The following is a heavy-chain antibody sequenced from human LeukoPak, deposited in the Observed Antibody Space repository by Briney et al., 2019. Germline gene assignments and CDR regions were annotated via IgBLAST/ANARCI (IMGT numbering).Heavy chain of an antibody. CDR2: IYSGGST. CDR3: ARGVNWGSGPHDY. CDR1: GFTVSSNY. D-gene: IGHD7-27*01. J-gene: IGHJ4*02. V-gene: IGHV3-53*01. Sequence: GGSLRLSCAASGFTVSSNYMSWVRQAPGKGLEWVSIIYSGGSTFYADSVKGRFTISRDNSKNTLYLQMNSLRAEDTAVYYCARGVNWGSGPHDYWGQGTLVTVSS.